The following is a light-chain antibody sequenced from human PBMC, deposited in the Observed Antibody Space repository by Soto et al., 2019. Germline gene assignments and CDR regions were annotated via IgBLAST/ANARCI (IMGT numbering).Light chain of an antibody. V-gene: IGLV2-14*03. Sequence: QSVLTQPASVSGSPGQSITISCTGTSSDVGGYNYVSWYQHHPGKAPKLLIYDVSNRPSGISNRFSVSKSDNTASLTISGLQPDDEADYYCSSYTTSNTRQIVYGTGTKVTVL. J-gene: IGLJ1*01. CDR2: DVS. CDR1: SSDVGGYNY. CDR3: SSYTTSNTRQIV.